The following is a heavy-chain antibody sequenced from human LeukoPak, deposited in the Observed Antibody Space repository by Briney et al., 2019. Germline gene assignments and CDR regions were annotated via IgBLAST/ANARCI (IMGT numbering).Heavy chain of an antibody. V-gene: IGHV4-4*07. D-gene: IGHD3-9*01. CDR3: AREGPPATYYDILTGYYPFDY. CDR1: GGSISSYY. Sequence: SETLSLTCTVSGGSISSYYWSWIRQPAGKGLEWIGRIYTSGSTNYNPSLKSRVTMSVDTSKNQFSLKLSSVTAADTAVYYCAREGPPATYYDILTGYYPFDYWGQETLVTVSS. J-gene: IGHJ4*02. CDR2: IYTSGST.